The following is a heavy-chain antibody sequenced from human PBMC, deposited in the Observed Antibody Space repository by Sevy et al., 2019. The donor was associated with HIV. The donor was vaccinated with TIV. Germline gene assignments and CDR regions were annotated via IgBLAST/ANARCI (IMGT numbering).Heavy chain of an antibody. V-gene: IGHV3-23*01. Sequence: GGSLRLSCAASGFTFSSYAMSWVRQAPGKGLEWVSAISGSGGSTYDADSVKGRFTISRDNSKNTLYLQMNSLRAEDTAVYYCAKDSSRWSYYYHYYGMDVRGQGTTVTVSS. D-gene: IGHD6-13*01. CDR1: GFTFSSYA. CDR3: AKDSSRWSYYYHYYGMDV. CDR2: ISGSGGST. J-gene: IGHJ6*02.